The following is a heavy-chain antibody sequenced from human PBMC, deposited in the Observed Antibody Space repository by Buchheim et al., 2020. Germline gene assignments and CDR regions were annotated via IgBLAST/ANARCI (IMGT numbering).Heavy chain of an antibody. D-gene: IGHD2-21*01. V-gene: IGHV3-30*03. Sequence: QVQLVESGGGVVQPGRSLRLSCAASGFTFSSYGMHWVRQAPGKGLEWVAVISYDGSNKYYADSVKGRFTISRDNSKNTLYLQMNSLRAEDTAVYYCARTRVRFDYWGQGTL. CDR3: ARTRVRFDY. CDR1: GFTFSSYG. J-gene: IGHJ4*02. CDR2: ISYDGSNK.